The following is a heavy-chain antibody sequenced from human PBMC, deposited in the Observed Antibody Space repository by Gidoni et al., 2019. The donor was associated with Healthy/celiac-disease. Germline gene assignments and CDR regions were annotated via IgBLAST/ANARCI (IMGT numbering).Heavy chain of an antibody. CDR1: GYTFTGYY. CDR2: INPNSGGT. CDR3: AIGRAVPAAIVGAFDI. Sequence: QVQLVQSGAEVKKPGASVKVSCKASGYTFTGYYMHWVRQAPGQGLDWRGWINPNSGGTNYAQKFHGRVTMTRDTSISTAYMELSRLRSDDTAVYYCAIGRAVPAAIVGAFDIWGQGTMVTVSS. V-gene: IGHV1-2*02. D-gene: IGHD2-2*02. J-gene: IGHJ3*02.